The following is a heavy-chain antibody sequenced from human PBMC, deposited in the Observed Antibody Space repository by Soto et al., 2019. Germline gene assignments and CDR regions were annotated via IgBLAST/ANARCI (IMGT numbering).Heavy chain of an antibody. CDR1: GYSVSINSSA. CDR3: ARGADSTRWSEWLDQ. J-gene: IGHJ5*02. Sequence: PSQTLSLTCAISGYSVSINSSAWNLIRQSPSRVLEWLGRTYYRSKWYNDYSVSFKSRITINPDTSKNQFYLQLNSVTPEDTAVYYCARGADSTRWSEWLDQWGQGNMLNVSS. CDR2: TYYRSKWYN. V-gene: IGHV6-1*01. D-gene: IGHD6-13*01.